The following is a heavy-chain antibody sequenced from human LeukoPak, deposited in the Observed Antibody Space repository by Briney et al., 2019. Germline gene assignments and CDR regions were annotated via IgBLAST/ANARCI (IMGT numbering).Heavy chain of an antibody. D-gene: IGHD5-12*01. CDR1: GYTFTVYN. Sequence: ASVKVSCKASGYTFTVYNIHWVRQAPGQGLEWMGRINPSGGSTIYAQKFQGRVTMTSDTSTTTVYMEMNSLRPEDTAVYSCARRYSGYDFGYWGQGTLVIVSS. CDR3: ARRYSGYDFGY. J-gene: IGHJ4*02. CDR2: INPSGGST. V-gene: IGHV1-46*01.